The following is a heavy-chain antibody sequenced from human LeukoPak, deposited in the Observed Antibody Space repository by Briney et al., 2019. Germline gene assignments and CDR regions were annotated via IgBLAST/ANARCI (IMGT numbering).Heavy chain of an antibody. D-gene: IGHD3-3*01. CDR1: GFSFRSDN. CDR3: ARSTRGKLTTDN. V-gene: IGHV3-21*06. CDR2: ISSRSSFI. Sequence: PGGSLRLSCIGSGFSFRSDNMNWIRKAPGRGLEWVSSISSRSSFIYYAGSVKGRFTSSRDDAKNSLYLQMNSLRAEDTAVYYCARSTRGKLTTDNWGQGTLVTVSS. J-gene: IGHJ4*02.